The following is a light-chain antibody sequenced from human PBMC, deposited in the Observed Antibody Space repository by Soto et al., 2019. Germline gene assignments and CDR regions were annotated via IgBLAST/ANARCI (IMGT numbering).Light chain of an antibody. Sequence: EIVLTQPPDTLSLSPGERATLSCRASQSVSSSYLAWYQQKPGQAPRLLIYGASSRATGIPDRFSGSGSGTDFTLTISRLEPGDFAVYYCQQYGRSPPTWTFGQGTKVDIK. CDR3: QQYGRSPPTWT. V-gene: IGKV3-20*01. CDR1: QSVSSSY. J-gene: IGKJ1*01. CDR2: GAS.